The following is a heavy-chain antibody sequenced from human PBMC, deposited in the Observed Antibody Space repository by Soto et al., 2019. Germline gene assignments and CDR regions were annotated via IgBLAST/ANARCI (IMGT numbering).Heavy chain of an antibody. J-gene: IGHJ4*02. V-gene: IGHV4-30-2*01. CDR3: ARDSSRGVDY. CDR2: IYHSGST. Sequence: SETLSLTCAVSGGSISSGGYSWIWIRQTPGKGLEWIGYIYHSGSTYYNPALKSRVTISVDRSKNHFSLKLSSVTAADTAVYYCARDSSRGVDYRGQATLVTVSS. CDR1: GGSISSGGYS. D-gene: IGHD3-10*01.